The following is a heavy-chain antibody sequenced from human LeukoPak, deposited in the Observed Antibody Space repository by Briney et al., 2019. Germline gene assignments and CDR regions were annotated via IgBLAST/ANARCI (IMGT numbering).Heavy chain of an antibody. J-gene: IGHJ6*04. CDR2: INHSGST. D-gene: IGHD3-10*01. CDR3: ARGLRRGSGKKAYYYYGMDV. V-gene: IGHV4-34*01. Sequence: SETLSLTCAVYGGSFSGYYWSWIRQPPGKGLEWIGEINHSGSTNYNPSLKSRVTLSVDTSKNQFSLRLSSVTAADTAVYYCARGLRRGSGKKAYYYYGMDVWGKGTTVTASS. CDR1: GGSFSGYY.